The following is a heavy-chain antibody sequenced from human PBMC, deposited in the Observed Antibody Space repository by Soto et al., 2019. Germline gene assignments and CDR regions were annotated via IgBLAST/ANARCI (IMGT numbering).Heavy chain of an antibody. CDR1: GYTFTTYW. V-gene: IGHV5-10-1*01. D-gene: IGHD3-3*01. J-gene: IGHJ6*02. Sequence: EVQLVQSGAEVKKPGESLRISCKGSGYTFTTYWISWVRQMPGKGLEWMGRIDPSDSYTNYSPSFQGHVTISADESISPVYLQWSSLKASDTAIYYCARQGYEEPLGYYYYGLDVWGQGTTVTVSS. CDR3: ARQGYEEPLGYYYYGLDV. CDR2: IDPSDSYT.